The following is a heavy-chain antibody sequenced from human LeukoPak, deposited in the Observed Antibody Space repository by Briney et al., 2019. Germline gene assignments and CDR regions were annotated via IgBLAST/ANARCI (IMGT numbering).Heavy chain of an antibody. CDR3: TKGSGYETSVY. D-gene: IGHD5-12*01. V-gene: IGHV3-30*18. J-gene: IGHJ4*02. CDR2: ISHDGSSK. CDR1: GFIFSNYD. Sequence: GGSLRLSCGASGFIFSNYDMHWVRQAPGKGLEWVAVISHDGSSKYYADSVKGRFTISRDNSKSTLYLQMNSLRAEDTAVYYCTKGSGYETSVYWGQGTLVTVSS.